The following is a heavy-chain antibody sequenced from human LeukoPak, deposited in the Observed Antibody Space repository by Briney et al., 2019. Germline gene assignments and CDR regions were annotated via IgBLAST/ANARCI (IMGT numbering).Heavy chain of an antibody. J-gene: IGHJ6*02. CDR1: GYTFTSYD. V-gene: IGHV1-8*01. CDR2: MNPNSGNT. Sequence: GASVKVSCKASGYTFTSYDINWVRQATGQGLEWMGWMNPNSGNTGYAQKFQGRVTMTRNTSISTAYMELSSLRSEDTAVYYCARGSLISRIYYYYYGMDVWGQGTTVTVSS. CDR3: ARGSLISRIYYYYYGMDV. D-gene: IGHD2-2*01.